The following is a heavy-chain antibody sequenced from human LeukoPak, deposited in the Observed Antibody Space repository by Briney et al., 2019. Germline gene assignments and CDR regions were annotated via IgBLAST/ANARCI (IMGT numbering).Heavy chain of an antibody. Sequence: PGGSLRLSCAASGFTFSRYWMSWVRQAPGKGLEWVANIRQDGSEKHYLDSVKGRITISRDNAKNSLYLQMNSLRAEETAVYYCARITGTTLAFDIWGQGTMVTVSS. D-gene: IGHD1-7*01. CDR1: GFTFSRYW. J-gene: IGHJ3*02. CDR2: IRQDGSEK. V-gene: IGHV3-7*03. CDR3: ARITGTTLAFDI.